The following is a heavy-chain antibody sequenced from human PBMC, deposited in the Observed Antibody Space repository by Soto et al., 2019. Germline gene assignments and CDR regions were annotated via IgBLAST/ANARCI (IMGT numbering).Heavy chain of an antibody. CDR3: AKGQHCSSTSCYFYHYGMDV. CDR2: ISYDGKNK. Sequence: QVQLVESGGGVVQPGRSLRLSCVASGFTFSTYGMHWVRQAPGKGLEWVAVISYDGKNKYYADSVKGRLTISRDNSKNTLYLQMSRLRGEDTAVYYCAKGQHCSSTSCYFYHYGMDVWGQGTTVAVTS. V-gene: IGHV3-30*18. J-gene: IGHJ6*02. CDR1: GFTFSTYG. D-gene: IGHD2-2*01.